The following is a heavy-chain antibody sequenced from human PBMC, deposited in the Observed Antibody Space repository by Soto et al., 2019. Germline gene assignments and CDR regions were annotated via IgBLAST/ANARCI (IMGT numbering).Heavy chain of an antibody. CDR2: IKQDGSEK. J-gene: IGHJ4*02. D-gene: IGHD3-3*01. Sequence: GGSLRLSCAASGFTFSSYWMSWVRQAPGKGLEWVANIKQDGSEKYYVDSVKGRFTISRDNAKNSLYLQMNSLRAEDTAVYYCARAQIRFLEWLLYGGFDDWGQGTLVTVAS. CDR3: ARAQIRFLEWLLYGGFDD. V-gene: IGHV3-7*01. CDR1: GFTFSSYW.